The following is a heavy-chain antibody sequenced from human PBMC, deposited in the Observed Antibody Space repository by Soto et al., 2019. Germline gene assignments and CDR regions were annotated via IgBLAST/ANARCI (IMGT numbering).Heavy chain of an antibody. V-gene: IGHV3-33*06. Sequence: QVQLVESGGGVVQPGRSLRLSCAASGFTFSSYVMYWVRQAPGKGLEWVATIWYDGSHKYYADSVKGRFTISRDNSKNPLYLQMNSLRAEDTAVYYCAKGMLVYYYSMDVWGQGTTVTVSS. J-gene: IGHJ6*02. CDR3: AKGMLVYYYSMDV. CDR1: GFTFSSYV. CDR2: IWYDGSHK. D-gene: IGHD3-16*01.